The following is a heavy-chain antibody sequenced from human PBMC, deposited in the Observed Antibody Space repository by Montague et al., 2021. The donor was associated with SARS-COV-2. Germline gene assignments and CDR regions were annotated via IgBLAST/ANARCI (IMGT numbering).Heavy chain of an antibody. CDR1: GFSLSTSGMC. CDR3: ARMPDQVWLDY. V-gene: IGHV2-70*01. CDR2: IDWDDDK. J-gene: IGHJ4*02. D-gene: IGHD5-18*01. Sequence: PALVKPTQALTLTCTFSGFSLSTSGMCVSWIRQPPGKALEWPAVIDWDDDKSYSTSLKTRLTISKDTSKNQVVLTMTNMDPVDTATYYCARMPDQVWLDYWGQGILVTVSS.